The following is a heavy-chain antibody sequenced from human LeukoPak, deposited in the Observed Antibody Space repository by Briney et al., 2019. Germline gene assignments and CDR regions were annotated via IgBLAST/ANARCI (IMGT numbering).Heavy chain of an antibody. V-gene: IGHV3-33*01. CDR3: ARVSSRDDYIWGSYLDY. CDR1: GFTFSSYG. J-gene: IGHJ4*02. CDR2: IWYDGSNK. D-gene: IGHD3-16*02. Sequence: GRSLRLSCAASGFTFSSYGMHWVRQAPGKGLEWVAVIWYDGSNKYYADSVKGRFTISRDNFKNTLYLQMNSLRAEDTAVYYCARVSSRDDYIWGSYLDYWGQGTLVTVSS.